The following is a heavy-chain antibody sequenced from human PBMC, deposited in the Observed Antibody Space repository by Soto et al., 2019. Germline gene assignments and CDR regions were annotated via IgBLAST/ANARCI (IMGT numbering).Heavy chain of an antibody. J-gene: IGHJ6*02. CDR3: TGRLGYYTRYTYYYGMDV. V-gene: IGHV4-39*01. Sequence: SETLSLTCTVSGGSTSSSSYYWGWIRQPPGKGLEWIGSIYYSGSTYYNPSLKSRVTISVDTSKNQFSLKLSSVTAADTAVYYCTGRLGYYTRYTYYYGMDVWGQGTTVTVSS. CDR2: IYYSGST. CDR1: GGSTSSSSYY. D-gene: IGHD3-3*01.